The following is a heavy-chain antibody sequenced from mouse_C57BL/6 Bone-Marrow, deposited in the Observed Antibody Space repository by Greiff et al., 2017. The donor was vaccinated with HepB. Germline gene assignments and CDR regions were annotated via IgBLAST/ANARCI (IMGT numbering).Heavy chain of an antibody. D-gene: IGHD4-1*01. CDR2: IHPSDSDT. CDR1: GYAFTNYL. V-gene: IGHV1-74*01. J-gene: IGHJ2*01. CDR3: ATSNCYFDY. Sequence: QVQLQQPGAELVRPGTSVKVSCKASGYAFTNYLIEWVKQRPGQGLEWIGRIHPSDSDTNYNQKFKGKATLTVDKSSSTAYMQLSSLTSEDSAVYYCATSNCYFDYWGQGTTLTVSS.